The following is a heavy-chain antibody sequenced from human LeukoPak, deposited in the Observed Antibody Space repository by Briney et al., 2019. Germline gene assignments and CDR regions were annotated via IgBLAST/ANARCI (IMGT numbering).Heavy chain of an antibody. CDR1: GYTFTSYG. Sequence: ASVKVSCKASGYTFTSYGISWVRQAPGQGLEWMGWISAYNGNTNYAQKLQGRVTMTTDTSTSTACMELRSLRSDDTAVYYCARDRLPDYYGSGSPYYYGMDVWGKGTTVTVSS. V-gene: IGHV1-18*04. CDR3: ARDRLPDYYGSGSPYYYGMDV. D-gene: IGHD3-10*01. J-gene: IGHJ6*04. CDR2: ISAYNGNT.